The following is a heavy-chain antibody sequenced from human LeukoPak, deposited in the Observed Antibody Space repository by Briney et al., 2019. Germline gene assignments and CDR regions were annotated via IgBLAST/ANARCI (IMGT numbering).Heavy chain of an antibody. CDR3: AREYGSGSYTGIDY. J-gene: IGHJ4*02. V-gene: IGHV1-18*01. Sequence: ASVKVSCKASGYTFINHGITWVRQAPGQGLEWMGWISAYNSAYNGNTHYAQKLQGRVTMTTDTSTNTGYMELRSLRSDDTAVYYRAREYGSGSYTGIDYWGQGTLVTVSS. CDR1: GYTFINHG. CDR2: ISAYNSAYNGNT. D-gene: IGHD3-10*01.